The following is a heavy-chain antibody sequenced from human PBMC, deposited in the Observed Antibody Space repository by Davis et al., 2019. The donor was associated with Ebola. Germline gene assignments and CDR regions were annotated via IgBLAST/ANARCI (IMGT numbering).Heavy chain of an antibody. CDR1: ARSISSGDYY. CDR2: IHYSGST. J-gene: IGHJ4*02. Sequence: SQTLSLTCTVSARSISSGDYYWSWIRQPPGKGLEWTGYIHYSGSTYYNPSPKSRVTISVDTSKNQFTLKLSSVTAADTAVSYCARVGSSSGIDYWGQGTLVTVSS. V-gene: IGHV4-30-4*01. D-gene: IGHD6-6*01. CDR3: ARVGSSSGIDY.